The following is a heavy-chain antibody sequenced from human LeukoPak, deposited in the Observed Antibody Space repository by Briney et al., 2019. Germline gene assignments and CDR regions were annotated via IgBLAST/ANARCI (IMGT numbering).Heavy chain of an antibody. CDR3: ASMWLGEKNPFDY. D-gene: IGHD6-19*01. Sequence: GGSLRLSCAAPGFTFSSYSMNWVRQAPGKGLEWVSSISSSSSYIYYADSVKGRFTISRDNAKNSLYLQMNSLRAEDTAVYYCASMWLGEKNPFDYWGQGTLVTVSS. CDR2: ISSSSSYI. J-gene: IGHJ4*02. V-gene: IGHV3-21*01. CDR1: GFTFSSYS.